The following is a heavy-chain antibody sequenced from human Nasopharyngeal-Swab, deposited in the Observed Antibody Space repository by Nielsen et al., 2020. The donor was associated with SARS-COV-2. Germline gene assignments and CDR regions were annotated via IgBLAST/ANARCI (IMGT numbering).Heavy chain of an antibody. CDR3: ASHLSYYDRSGYFSEGFDY. V-gene: IGHV3-7*01. CDR1: GFTFSNYW. D-gene: IGHD3-22*01. Sequence: GESLKISCAASGFTFSNYWMSWVRQAPGKGLEWVANIKQDGSEKYYLDSVRGRFTISRDNAKNSLSLQMNSLRAEDTAVYYCASHLSYYDRSGYFSEGFDYWGQGTLVTVSS. J-gene: IGHJ4*02. CDR2: IKQDGSEK.